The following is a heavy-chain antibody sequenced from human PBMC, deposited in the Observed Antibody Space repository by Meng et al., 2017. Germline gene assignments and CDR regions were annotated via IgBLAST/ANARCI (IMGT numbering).Heavy chain of an antibody. CDR2: AYYRSKWYH. D-gene: IGHD1-26*01. CDR3: ARGSYSFDS. Sequence: QIPLQQSGPGLVKPSQTSSLFCAISGDSVSSNSAAWNWIRQSPSGGLEWLGRAYYRSKWYHDYAESVKSRISIDPDTSKNQFSLQLRSVTPEDSAVYYCARGSYSFDSWGQRTLVTVSS. J-gene: IGHJ4*02. CDR1: GDSVSSNSAA. V-gene: IGHV6-1*01.